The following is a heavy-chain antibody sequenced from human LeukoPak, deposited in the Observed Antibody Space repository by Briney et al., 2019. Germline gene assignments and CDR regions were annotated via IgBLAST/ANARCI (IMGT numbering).Heavy chain of an antibody. D-gene: IGHD2-2*01. CDR2: ISGSGGST. CDR1: GFTFSNAW. V-gene: IGHV3-23*01. Sequence: GGSLRLSCVVSGFTFSNAWMNWVRQAPGKGLEWVSAISGSGGSTYYADSVKGRFTISRDNSKNTLYLQMNSLRAEDTAVYYCAKDGGLIVPAAIFDYWGQGTLVTVSS. CDR3: AKDGGLIVPAAIFDY. J-gene: IGHJ4*02.